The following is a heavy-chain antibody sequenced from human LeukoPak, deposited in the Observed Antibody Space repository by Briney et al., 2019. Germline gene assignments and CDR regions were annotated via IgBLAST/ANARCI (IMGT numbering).Heavy chain of an antibody. CDR3: ARAVGSYDILTGYYDY. V-gene: IGHV1-69*05. J-gene: IGHJ4*02. D-gene: IGHD3-9*01. CDR2: IIPIFGTA. Sequence: SVKVSCKASGGTFSSYAISWVRQAPGQGLEWMGGIIPIFGTANYAQKFQGRVTITTDGSTSTAYMELSSLRSEDTAVYYCARAVGSYDILTGYYDYWGQGTLVTVSS. CDR1: GGTFSSYA.